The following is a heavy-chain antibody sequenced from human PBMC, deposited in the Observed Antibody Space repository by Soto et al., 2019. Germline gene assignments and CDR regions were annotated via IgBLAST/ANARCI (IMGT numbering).Heavy chain of an antibody. J-gene: IGHJ6*02. Sequence: SVKVSCKASGGTFSSYAISWVRQAPGQGLEWMGGIIPIFGTANYAQKFQGRVTITADESTSTAYMELSSLRSEDTAVYYCASMTVAGTMYYYGLDVWGQGTTVAVSS. CDR1: GGTFSSYA. V-gene: IGHV1-69*13. CDR2: IIPIFGTA. D-gene: IGHD6-19*01. CDR3: ASMTVAGTMYYYGLDV.